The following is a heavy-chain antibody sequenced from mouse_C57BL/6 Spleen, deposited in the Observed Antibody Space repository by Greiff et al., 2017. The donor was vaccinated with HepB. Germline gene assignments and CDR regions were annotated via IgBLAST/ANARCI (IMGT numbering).Heavy chain of an antibody. CDR3: ARDNWDAY. V-gene: IGHV3-6*01. D-gene: IGHD4-1*02. CDR2: ISYDGSN. J-gene: IGHJ3*01. Sequence: EVHLVESGPGLVKPSQSLSLTCSVTGYSITSGYYWNWIRQFPGNKLEWMGYISYDGSNNYNPSLKNRISITRDTSKNQFFLKLNSVTTEDTATYYCARDNWDAYWGQGTLVTVSA. CDR1: GYSITSGYY.